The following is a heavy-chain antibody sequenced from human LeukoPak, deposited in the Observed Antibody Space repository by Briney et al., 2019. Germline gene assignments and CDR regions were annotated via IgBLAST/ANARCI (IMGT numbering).Heavy chain of an antibody. CDR3: ARERYYYDSTYYYVKYFDY. CDR1: GFTFSSYV. D-gene: IGHD3-22*01. CDR2: IRYDGSNK. V-gene: IGHV3-30*02. J-gene: IGHJ4*02. Sequence: GGSLRLSCAASGFTFSSYVMHWVRQAPGKVLEWVAFIRYDGSNKYYSDSVKGRFTISRDNSKNTLYLQMNSLRAEDTAVYYCARERYYYDSTYYYVKYFDYWGQGTLVTVSS.